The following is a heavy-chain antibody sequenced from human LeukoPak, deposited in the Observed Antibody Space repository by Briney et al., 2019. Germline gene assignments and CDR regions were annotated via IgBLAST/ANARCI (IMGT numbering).Heavy chain of an antibody. J-gene: IGHJ4*02. V-gene: IGHV3-11*01. D-gene: IGHD3-22*01. CDR2: ISSSGSTI. Sequence: PGGSLRLSCAASGFTFSDYYMSWIRQAPGKGLEWVSYISSSGSTIYYADSVKGRFTISRDNAKNSLYLQMNSLRAEDTAVYYCASYPAYYDSSGYYYEDYWGQGTLVTVSS. CDR3: ASYPAYYDSSGYYYEDY. CDR1: GFTFSDYY.